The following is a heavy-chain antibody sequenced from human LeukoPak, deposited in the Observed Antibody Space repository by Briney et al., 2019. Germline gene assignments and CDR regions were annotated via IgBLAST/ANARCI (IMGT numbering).Heavy chain of an antibody. Sequence: PGGSLRLSCASSVFTLRTSYMNWVRRAPGKGLQWVTTIYSGCSTFHADCVKGRFTVSRDNSRNTLYLQMDSLRPEDTAVYYCARDTTYSPWGQGTLVTVSS. CDR3: ARDTTYSP. V-gene: IGHV3-66*02. J-gene: IGHJ5*02. CDR2: IYSGCST. D-gene: IGHD5-18*01. CDR1: VFTLRTSY.